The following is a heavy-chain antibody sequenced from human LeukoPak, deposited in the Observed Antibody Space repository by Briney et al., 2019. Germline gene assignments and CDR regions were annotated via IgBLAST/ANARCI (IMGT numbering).Heavy chain of an antibody. Sequence: GGSLRLSCAASGFTFSSYWMSWVRQAPGKGLEWVANIKQDGSEKYYVDSVKGRFTISRDNAKNSLYLQMNSLRAEDSAVYYCARDLNSGSYFWRGGFDYWGQGTLVTVSS. CDR3: ARDLNSGSYFWRGGFDY. CDR1: GFTFSSYW. V-gene: IGHV3-7*01. D-gene: IGHD1-26*01. J-gene: IGHJ4*02. CDR2: IKQDGSEK.